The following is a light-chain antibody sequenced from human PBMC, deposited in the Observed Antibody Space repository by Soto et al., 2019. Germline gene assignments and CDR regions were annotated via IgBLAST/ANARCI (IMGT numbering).Light chain of an antibody. Sequence: QSVLTQPPSASGSPGQSVTISCTGTFNDVGGYNYVSWYQQHPGKAPKVIIYEVYKRPSGVPDRFSGSKSGTSGSLAISGLQSEDEADYYCAAWDDNLNGGVFGGGTKLTVL. CDR1: FNDVGGYNY. CDR3: AAWDDNLNGGV. CDR2: EVY. J-gene: IGLJ2*01. V-gene: IGLV2-8*01.